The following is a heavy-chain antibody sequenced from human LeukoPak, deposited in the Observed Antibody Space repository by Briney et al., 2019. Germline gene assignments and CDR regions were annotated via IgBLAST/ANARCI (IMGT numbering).Heavy chain of an antibody. CDR2: MNPNSGNT. V-gene: IGHV1-8*01. Sequence: ASVGVSCKASGYTFTSYDIDWVRQATGQGLEWMGWMNPNSGNTGYAQNFQGRVTMTRNTSISTAYMELSSLRSEDTAVYYCARGRAVYNWFDPWGQGTLVTVSS. CDR1: GYTFTSYD. J-gene: IGHJ5*02. D-gene: IGHD6-19*01. CDR3: ARGRAVYNWFDP.